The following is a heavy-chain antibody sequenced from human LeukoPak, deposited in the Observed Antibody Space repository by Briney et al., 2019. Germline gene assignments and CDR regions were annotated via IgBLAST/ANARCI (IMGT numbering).Heavy chain of an antibody. D-gene: IGHD6-19*01. Sequence: ASVKVSCKASGYTFTNYAISWVRQAPGQGLEWMGWISAYNGYTTYAQKLQGRVTLTTDTSTRTAYMDLGSLRSDDTAVYYCAREVVRYSRGWPDYWGPGILVTVSS. CDR3: AREVVRYSRGWPDY. J-gene: IGHJ4*02. CDR1: GYTFTNYA. CDR2: ISAYNGYT. V-gene: IGHV1-18*01.